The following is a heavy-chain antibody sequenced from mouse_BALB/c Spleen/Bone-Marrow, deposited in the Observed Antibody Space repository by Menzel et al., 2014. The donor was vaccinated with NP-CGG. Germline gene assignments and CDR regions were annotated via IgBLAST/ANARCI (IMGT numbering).Heavy chain of an antibody. V-gene: IGHV10-1*02. J-gene: IGHJ3*01. CDR2: IRGKSNNYAT. Sequence: EVQLVESGGGLVQPKGSLKLSCAASGFTFNTYAMNWVRQAPGKGLEWVARIRGKSNNYATYYADSVKDRFTISRDDSQSMLYLQMNNLKTEDTAMYYCVRRDYGYGGFAYWGQGTLVTVSA. CDR1: GFTFNTYA. D-gene: IGHD1-2*01. CDR3: VRRDYGYGGFAY.